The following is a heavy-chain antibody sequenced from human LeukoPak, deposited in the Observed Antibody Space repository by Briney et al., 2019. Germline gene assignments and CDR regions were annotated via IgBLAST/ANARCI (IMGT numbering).Heavy chain of an antibody. CDR1: GGSISSSSYY. D-gene: IGHD3-3*01. V-gene: IGHV4-39*07. J-gene: IGHJ4*02. CDR2: IYYSGST. CDR3: ARGGEWLSLFDY. Sequence: PSETLSLTCTVSGGSISSSSYYWGWIRQPPGKGLEWIGSIYYSGSTYYNPSLKSRVTISVDTSKNQFSLKLSSVTAADTAVYYCARGGEWLSLFDYWGQGTLVTVSS.